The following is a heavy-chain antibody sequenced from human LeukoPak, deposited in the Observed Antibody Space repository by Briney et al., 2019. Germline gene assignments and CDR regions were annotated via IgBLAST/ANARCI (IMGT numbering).Heavy chain of an antibody. J-gene: IGHJ4*02. CDR2: ISYDGSNK. V-gene: IGHV3-30-3*01. CDR3: TRGDFYVGAQDY. CDR1: GFTFSSYA. D-gene: IGHD1-26*01. Sequence: GGSLRLSCAASGFTFSSYAMHWVRQAPGKGLEWVAVISYDGSNKYYADSVKGRFTISRDNSKNTLYLQMNSLRAEDTAVYYCTRGDFYVGAQDYWGQGTLVAVSS.